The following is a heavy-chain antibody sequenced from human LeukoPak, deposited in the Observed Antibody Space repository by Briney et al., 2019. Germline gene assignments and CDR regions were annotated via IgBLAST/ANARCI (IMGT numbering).Heavy chain of an antibody. Sequence: GGSLRLSCAASGFTFSSYAMSWVRQAPGKGLEWVSAISGSGGSTYYADSVKGRFTISRDNSKNTLYLQMNSLRAEDTAVYYCAKRSLGSASPDELGGSASQAAYYFDYWGQGTLVTVSS. CDR3: AKRSLGSASPDELGGSASQAAYYFDY. V-gene: IGHV3-23*01. CDR2: ISGSGGST. J-gene: IGHJ4*02. CDR1: GFTFSSYA. D-gene: IGHD7-27*01.